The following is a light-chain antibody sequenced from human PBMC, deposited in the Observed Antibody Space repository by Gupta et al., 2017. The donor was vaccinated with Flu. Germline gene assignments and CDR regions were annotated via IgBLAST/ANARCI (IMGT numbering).Light chain of an antibody. J-gene: IGLJ2*01. CDR3: LVSYSGVRV. CDR1: TGAVTFGHF. V-gene: IGLV7-46*01. CDR2: DTY. Sequence: TLTCGSSTGAVTFGHFPYWFQQKPGQAPKTLIYDTYYKESWAPARFSGSLLGGKAALTLSGAQPEDEAEYYCLVSYSGVRVFGGGTKLTVL.